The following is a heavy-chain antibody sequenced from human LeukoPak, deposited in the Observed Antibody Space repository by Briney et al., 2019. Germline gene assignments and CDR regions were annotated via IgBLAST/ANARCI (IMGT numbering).Heavy chain of an antibody. CDR1: GFTFRNFG. V-gene: IGHV3-30*02. D-gene: IGHD3-3*01. J-gene: IGHJ6*03. CDR2: IRFDGTSE. Sequence: PGGPLSPPCAAFGFTFRNFGLHWAGQAQGRGREGVAFIRFDGTSEFYADSVKARFTISRDNSQNTVSLQLNNLRIEDTALYYCAKTSLSDSSGHYYYMDVWGKGTTVTVSS. CDR3: AKTSLSDSSGHYYYMDV.